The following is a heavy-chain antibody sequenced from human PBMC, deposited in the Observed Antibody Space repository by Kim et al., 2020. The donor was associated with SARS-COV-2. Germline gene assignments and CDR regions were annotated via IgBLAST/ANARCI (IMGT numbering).Heavy chain of an antibody. V-gene: IGHV4-4*02. CDR2: IYHSGST. Sequence: SETLSLTCAVSGGSISSSNWWSWVRQPPGKGLEWIGEIYHSGSTNYNPSLKSRVTILVDTSKNQFSLKLSSVTAADTAVYYCARVGRGCSGGSCYSNLHFDYWGQGTLVTVSS. D-gene: IGHD2-15*01. CDR1: GGSISSSNW. J-gene: IGHJ4*02. CDR3: ARVGRGCSGGSCYSNLHFDY.